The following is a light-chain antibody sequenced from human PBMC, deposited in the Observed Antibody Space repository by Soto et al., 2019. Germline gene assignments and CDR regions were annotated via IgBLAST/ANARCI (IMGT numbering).Light chain of an antibody. CDR2: DTS. Sequence: QAVVTQEPSLTVSPGGTVTLTCGSSTGAVTSGHYPYWFQQKPGQAPRTLIYDTSNKHSWTPARFSGSLLGGKAALTLSGAQPEDEDEYYCLLSSSGALAVFGGGTQLTVL. V-gene: IGLV7-46*01. J-gene: IGLJ7*01. CDR1: TGAVTSGHY. CDR3: LLSSSGALAV.